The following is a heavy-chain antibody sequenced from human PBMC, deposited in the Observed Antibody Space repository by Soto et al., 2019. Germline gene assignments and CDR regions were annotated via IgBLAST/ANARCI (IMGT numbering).Heavy chain of an antibody. V-gene: IGHV1-58*01. Sequence: SVKVSCKASGFTFTSSAVQWVRQARGQRLEWIGWIVVGSGNTNYAQKFQERVTITRDMSISTAYMELSSLRSEDTAVYYCAADGRITIFGVVITYYGMDVWGQGTTVTVSS. J-gene: IGHJ6*02. CDR3: AADGRITIFGVVITYYGMDV. CDR1: GFTFTSSA. D-gene: IGHD3-3*01. CDR2: IVVGSGNT.